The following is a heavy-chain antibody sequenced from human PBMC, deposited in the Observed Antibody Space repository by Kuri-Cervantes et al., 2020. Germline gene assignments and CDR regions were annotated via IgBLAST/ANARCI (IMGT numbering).Heavy chain of an antibody. Sequence: GESLKISCAASGFTVSSNYMSWVRQAPGKGLEWVSVIYSGGSTYYADSVKGRFTISRDNAKNSLFLQMNSLRAEDTAVYYCVRDQVGLTPLDSWGQGTLVTVSS. CDR1: GFTVSSNY. V-gene: IGHV3-53*01. J-gene: IGHJ4*02. CDR3: VRDQVGLTPLDS. CDR2: IYSGGST. D-gene: IGHD1-26*01.